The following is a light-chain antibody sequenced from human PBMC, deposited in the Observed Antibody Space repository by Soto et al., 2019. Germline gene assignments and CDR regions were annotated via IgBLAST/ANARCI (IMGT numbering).Light chain of an antibody. CDR3: QKYNSAPWT. Sequence: DIQMTQSPSSLSASIGDRVTITCRASQGISNYLAWYQQKPGKVPKLLIYGASTLQSGVPSRFGGGGSGTDFTLTISSLQPEDVATYYCQKYNSAPWTFGQGTKVDIK. V-gene: IGKV1-27*01. CDR2: GAS. CDR1: QGISNY. J-gene: IGKJ1*01.